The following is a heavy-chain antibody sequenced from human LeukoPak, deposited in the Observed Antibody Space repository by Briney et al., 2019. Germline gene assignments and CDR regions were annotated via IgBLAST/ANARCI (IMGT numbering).Heavy chain of an antibody. Sequence: GASVKVSCKASGGTFSSYAISWVRQAPGQGLEWMGGIIPIFGTANYAQKFQGSVTITADESTSTAYMELSSLRSEDTAVYYCARDLGYCTNGVCHTRFDYWGQGTLVAVPS. V-gene: IGHV1-69*13. D-gene: IGHD2-8*01. CDR2: IIPIFGTA. CDR3: ARDLGYCTNGVCHTRFDY. J-gene: IGHJ4*02. CDR1: GGTFSSYA.